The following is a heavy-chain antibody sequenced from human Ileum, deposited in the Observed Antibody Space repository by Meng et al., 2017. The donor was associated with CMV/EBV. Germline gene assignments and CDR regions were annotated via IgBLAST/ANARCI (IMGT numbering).Heavy chain of an antibody. D-gene: IGHD5-12*01. CDR2: IIYDGSAT. CDR1: GFTFSIFW. Sequence: LSCAALGFTFSIFWMPWVRQVPGKGLVWVSRIIYDGSATIYADSVKGRFTISRDNAKNTLYLQMNSLRVEDTAVYYCARGTWRYFDLWGRGTLVTVSS. V-gene: IGHV3-74*01. CDR3: ARGTWRYFDL. J-gene: IGHJ2*01.